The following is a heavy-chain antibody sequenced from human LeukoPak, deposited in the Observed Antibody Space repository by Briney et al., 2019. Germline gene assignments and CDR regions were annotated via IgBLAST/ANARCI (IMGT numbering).Heavy chain of an antibody. D-gene: IGHD4/OR15-4a*01. J-gene: IGHJ4*02. CDR3: ARSGLSRFDY. CDR1: GFTFSSYA. V-gene: IGHV3-23*01. CDR2: FSGSGGST. Sequence: GGSLRLSCAASGFTFSSYAMSWVRQAPGKGLEWVSAFSGSGGSTYYADSVKGRFTISRDNSKNTLYLQMNSLRAEDTAVYYCARSGLSRFDYWGQGTLVTVSS.